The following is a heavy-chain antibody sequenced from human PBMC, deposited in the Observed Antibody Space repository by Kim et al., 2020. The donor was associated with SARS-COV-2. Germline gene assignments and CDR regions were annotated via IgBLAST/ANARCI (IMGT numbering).Heavy chain of an antibody. D-gene: IGHD4-4*01. Sequence: GGSLRLSCEASGFTFSNYWMHWVRQAPGKGLMWVSRINSDGSSTSFADSVKGRFTISRDNAKNTLYLQMNSLRAEDTAVYYCATPAMATVTGYFDYLGQG. CDR1: GFTFSNYW. J-gene: IGHJ4*02. V-gene: IGHV3-74*01. CDR2: INSDGSST. CDR3: ATPAMATVTGYFDY.